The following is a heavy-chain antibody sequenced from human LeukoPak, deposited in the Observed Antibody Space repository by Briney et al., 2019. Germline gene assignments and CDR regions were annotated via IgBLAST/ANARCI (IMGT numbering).Heavy chain of an antibody. V-gene: IGHV3-7*01. CDR2: IKQDGSEE. D-gene: IGHD6-13*01. J-gene: IGHJ6*03. CDR3: ARIAASYYYYYYYYMDV. CDR1: GFTFSSYW. Sequence: GGSLRLSCAASGFTFSSYWMSWVRQAPGKGLEWVANIKQDGSEEYYVDSVKGRFTISRDNAKNSLYLQMNSLRAEDTAVYYCARIAASYYYYYYYYMDVWGKGTTVTISS.